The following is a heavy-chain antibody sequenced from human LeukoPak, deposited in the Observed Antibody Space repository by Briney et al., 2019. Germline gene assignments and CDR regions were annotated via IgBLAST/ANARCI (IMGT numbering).Heavy chain of an antibody. CDR3: ARLRDGYNWYAFDI. V-gene: IGHV3-23*01. J-gene: IGHJ3*02. D-gene: IGHD5-24*01. Sequence: PGGSLRLSCAASEIIFSSYAMNWVRRAPGKGLEWLSAISGSGASTYYADSVKGRFTISRDNSLDTVYLQMDSLRAEDTAVYYCARLRDGYNWYAFDIWGQGTMVTVSS. CDR1: EIIFSSYA. CDR2: ISGSGAST.